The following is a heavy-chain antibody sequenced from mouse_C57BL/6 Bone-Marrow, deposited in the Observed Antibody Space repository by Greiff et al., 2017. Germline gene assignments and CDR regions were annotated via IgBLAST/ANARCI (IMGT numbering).Heavy chain of an antibody. CDR2: IDPENGDT. CDR3: TIYDGYYKARDY. Sequence: EVQLQQSGAELVRPGASVKLSCTASGFNIKDDYMHWVKQRPEQGLEWIGWIDPENGDTEYASKFQGKATITADTSSNTAYLQLSSLTSEDTAVYYCTIYDGYYKARDYWGQGTSVTVSS. D-gene: IGHD2-3*01. J-gene: IGHJ4*01. CDR1: GFNIKDDY. V-gene: IGHV14-4*01.